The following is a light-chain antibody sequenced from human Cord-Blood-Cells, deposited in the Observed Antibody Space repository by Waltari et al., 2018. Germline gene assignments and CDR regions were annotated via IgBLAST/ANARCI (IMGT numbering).Light chain of an antibody. V-gene: IGLV2-23*01. Sequence: SALTQPASVSRSPGQSITIPCTGTSSDVGSFNLFSWYQQHPGKAPKLMIYEGSKRPSGVSNRFSGSKSGNTASLTISGLQAEDEADYYCCSYAGSSTYVFGTGTKVTVL. CDR3: CSYAGSSTYV. CDR1: SSDVGSFNL. J-gene: IGLJ1*01. CDR2: EGS.